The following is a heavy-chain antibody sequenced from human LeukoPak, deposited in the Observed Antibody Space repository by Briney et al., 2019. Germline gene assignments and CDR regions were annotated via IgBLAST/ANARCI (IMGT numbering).Heavy chain of an antibody. J-gene: IGHJ4*02. V-gene: IGHV3-33*06. D-gene: IGHD4-11*01. CDR3: AKSTTMLIDY. CDR2: TWYDGSNK. Sequence: GGSLRLSCGTSGFIFSSYGMHWVRQAPGKGLEWVAVTWYDGSNKYYADSVKGRFTISRDNSKNTVYLQMNSLRAEDTAVYYCAKSTTMLIDYWGQGTLVTVSS. CDR1: GFIFSSYG.